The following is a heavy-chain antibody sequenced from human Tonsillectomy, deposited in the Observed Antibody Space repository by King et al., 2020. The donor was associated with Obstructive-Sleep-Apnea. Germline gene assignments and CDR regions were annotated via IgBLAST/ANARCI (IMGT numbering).Heavy chain of an antibody. Sequence: VQLVESGAEVRKPGSSVTVSCKASGGTFSNYTISWVRQAPGQGLEWMGGIMPIANVVKLAQRFQDRVTITADRSTSTAYMELGSLTKEDTAVYYCAGTPPPVPVPASSLWGPVFCYALDVWGQGTTVTVSS. CDR1: GGTFSNYT. J-gene: IGHJ6*02. D-gene: IGHD3-16*01. V-gene: IGHV1-69*17. CDR3: AGTPPPVPVPASSLWGPVFCYALDV. CDR2: IMPIANVV.